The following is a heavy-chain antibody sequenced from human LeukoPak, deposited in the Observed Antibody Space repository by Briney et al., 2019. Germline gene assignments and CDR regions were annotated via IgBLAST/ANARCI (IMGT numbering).Heavy chain of an antibody. J-gene: IGHJ4*02. CDR1: GFTFDDYA. D-gene: IGHD3-22*01. V-gene: IGHV3-9*01. CDR2: ISWNGGSI. CDR3: AKSKFRISMIVVSIDY. Sequence: PGRSLRLSCAASGFTFDDYAMRWVRQAPGKGLEWVSGISWNGGSIGYAASVKGRFTIARDNAKNSLYLQMNGLSAEDTALYCCAKSKFRISMIVVSIDYGVQGTLVTVSS.